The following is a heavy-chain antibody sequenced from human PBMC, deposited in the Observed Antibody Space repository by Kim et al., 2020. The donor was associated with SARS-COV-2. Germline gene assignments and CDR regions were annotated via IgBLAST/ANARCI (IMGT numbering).Heavy chain of an antibody. J-gene: IGHJ6*02. CDR2: INHSGST. D-gene: IGHD2-15*01. CDR3: ACGRAGEVPAPVVGLGPYDGCCSMDC. V-gene: IGHV4-34*01. Sequence: SETLSLTCAVYGGSFSDYNWSWIRQPPGKGLEWIGEINHSGSTNPNPSLKSRITISVDTSKSQFSLRLKSMTATDTAVYYCACGRAGEVPAPVVGLGPYDGCCSMDCWGRGIPVAVSS. CDR1: GGSFSDYN.